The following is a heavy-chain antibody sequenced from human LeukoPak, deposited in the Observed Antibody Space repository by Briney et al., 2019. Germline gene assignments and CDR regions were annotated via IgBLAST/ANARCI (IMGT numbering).Heavy chain of an antibody. D-gene: IGHD3-3*01. CDR2: IYTGGST. Sequence: PSETLSLTCTVSGGSISSYYWSWIRQPAGKGLEWIGRIYTGGSTNYNPSLKSRVTISVDKSKNQFSLKLSSVTAADTAVYYCARDFLSPYYDFWSGYSDAFDIWGQGTMVTVSS. CDR3: ARDFLSPYYDFWSGYSDAFDI. V-gene: IGHV4-4*07. J-gene: IGHJ3*02. CDR1: GGSISSYY.